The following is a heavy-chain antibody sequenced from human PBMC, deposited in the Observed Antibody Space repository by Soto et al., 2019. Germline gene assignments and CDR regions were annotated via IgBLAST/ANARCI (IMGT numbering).Heavy chain of an antibody. V-gene: IGHV3-48*01. J-gene: IGHJ4*02. D-gene: IGHD3-10*01. CDR3: ARDHGGSSF. CDR1: GFTFSSYS. Sequence: PGGSLRLSCAASGFTFSSYSMNWVRQAPGKGLEWVSYISSSSSTIYYADSVKGRFTISRDNAKNSLYLQMNSLRAEDTAVYYCARDHGGSSFWGQGTLVTVSS. CDR2: ISSSSSTI.